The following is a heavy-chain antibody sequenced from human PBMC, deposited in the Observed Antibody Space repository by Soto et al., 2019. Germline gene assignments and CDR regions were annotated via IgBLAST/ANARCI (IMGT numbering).Heavy chain of an antibody. CDR2: IYYSGST. J-gene: IGHJ6*03. CDR1: GGSISSYY. CDR3: ARSAGTHNYYYYYYYMDV. V-gene: IGHV4-59*08. D-gene: IGHD1-7*01. Sequence: SETLSLTCTVSGGSISSYYWSWIRQPPGKGLEWIGYIYYSGSTNYNPSLKSRVTISVDTSKNQFSLKLSSVTAAATAVYYCARSAGTHNYYYYYYYMDVWGKGTTVTVSS.